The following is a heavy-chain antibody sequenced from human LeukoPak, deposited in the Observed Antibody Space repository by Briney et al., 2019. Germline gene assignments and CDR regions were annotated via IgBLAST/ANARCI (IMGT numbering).Heavy chain of an antibody. Sequence: GGSLRLSCAASGFSFSSYAMSWVRQAPGKGLEWVSAVSAIGYDTYYADSVKGRFTISRDKFLNTMSLQMNSLRADDTAVYYCAKEGSGSYSDYYFDWWGQGTLVTVSS. V-gene: IGHV3-23*01. D-gene: IGHD3-10*01. CDR1: GFSFSSYA. CDR2: VSAIGYDT. CDR3: AKEGSGSYSDYYFDW. J-gene: IGHJ4*02.